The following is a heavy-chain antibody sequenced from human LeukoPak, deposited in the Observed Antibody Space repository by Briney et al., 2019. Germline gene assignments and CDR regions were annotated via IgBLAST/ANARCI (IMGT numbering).Heavy chain of an antibody. CDR1: GGSFSSSSYY. CDR2: IYYSGST. Sequence: ASETLSLTCTVSGGSFSSSSYYWGWIRQPPGKGLEWIGSIYYSGSTYYNPSLKSRVTISVKTSKNQFSLKLSSVTAADTAIYYCARVTGYMIEDYFDYWGQGTLVTVSS. CDR3: ARVTGYMIEDYFDY. D-gene: IGHD3-22*01. V-gene: IGHV4-39*07. J-gene: IGHJ4*02.